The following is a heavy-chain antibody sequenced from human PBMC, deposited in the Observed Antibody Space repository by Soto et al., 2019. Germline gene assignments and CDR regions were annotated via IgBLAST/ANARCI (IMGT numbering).Heavy chain of an antibody. D-gene: IGHD3-3*01. Sequence: QVTLKESGPVLAKPTETLTLTCTVSGFSLSNARMGVSWIRQPPGKALEWLAHIFSNDEKSYSTSLKSRLTISKDTSKSQVVLTMTNMDPVDTATYYCARNLGYDFWSGYYSSHFDYWGQGTLVTVSS. V-gene: IGHV2-26*01. CDR3: ARNLGYDFWSGYYSSHFDY. CDR1: GFSLSNARMG. CDR2: IFSNDEK. J-gene: IGHJ4*02.